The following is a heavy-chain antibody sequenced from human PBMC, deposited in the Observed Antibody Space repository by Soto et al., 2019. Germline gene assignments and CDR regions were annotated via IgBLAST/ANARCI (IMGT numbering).Heavy chain of an antibody. CDR3: ARAMIVVDLNWFDP. Sequence: SETLSLTCAVSGGSISSGGYSWSWIRQPPGKGLEWIGYIYHSGSTYYNPSLKSRVTISVDRSKNQFSLKLSSVTAADTAVYYCARAMIVVDLNWFDPWGQGTLVTVSS. V-gene: IGHV4-30-2*01. CDR1: GGSISSGGYS. CDR2: IYHSGST. D-gene: IGHD3-22*01. J-gene: IGHJ5*02.